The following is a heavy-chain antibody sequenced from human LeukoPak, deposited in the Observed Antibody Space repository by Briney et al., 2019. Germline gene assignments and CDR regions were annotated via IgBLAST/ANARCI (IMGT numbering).Heavy chain of an antibody. CDR1: GGSVSSGSYY. Sequence: SETLSLTCTVSGGSVSSGSYYWNWIRQPPGKGLEWIGYIYYSGSTNYNPSLKSRVTISVDTSKNQFSLKLSSATAADTAVYYCARVLAAAGWFDPWGQGTLVTVSS. D-gene: IGHD6-13*01. CDR2: IYYSGST. CDR3: ARVLAAAGWFDP. V-gene: IGHV4-61*01. J-gene: IGHJ5*02.